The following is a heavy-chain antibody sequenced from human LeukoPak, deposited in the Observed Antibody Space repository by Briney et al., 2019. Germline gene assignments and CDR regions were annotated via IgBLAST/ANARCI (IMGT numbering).Heavy chain of an antibody. V-gene: IGHV3-30*04. CDR2: ISYDGSDI. CDR3: ARDVNSSLDY. D-gene: IGHD5-18*01. J-gene: IGHJ4*02. CDR1: GFTFSSYA. Sequence: GGSLRLSCAASGFTFSSYAMHWVRQAPGKGLEWVAVISYDGSDIYYADSVKGRFTISRDNSKNTLYMQMNSLRAEDTAVCYCARDVNSSLDYWGQGTLVTVSS.